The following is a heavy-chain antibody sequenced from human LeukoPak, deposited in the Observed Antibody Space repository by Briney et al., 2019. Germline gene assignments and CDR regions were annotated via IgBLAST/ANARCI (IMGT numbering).Heavy chain of an antibody. J-gene: IGHJ4*02. Sequence: SETLSLTCAVYGGSFSGYDWSWIRQPPGKGLEWIGEINHSGSTNYNPSLKSRVTISVDTSKNQFSLKLSSVTAADTAVYYCARIDTAMVYPFDYWGQGTLVTVSS. CDR3: ARIDTAMVYPFDY. CDR2: INHSGST. V-gene: IGHV4-34*01. CDR1: GGSFSGYD. D-gene: IGHD5-18*01.